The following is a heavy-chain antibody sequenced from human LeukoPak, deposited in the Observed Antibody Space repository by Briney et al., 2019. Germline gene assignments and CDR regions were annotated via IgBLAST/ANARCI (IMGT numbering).Heavy chain of an antibody. V-gene: IGHV3-30-3*01. CDR1: GFTFSSYA. D-gene: IGHD5-18*01. CDR2: ISYDGSNK. Sequence: PGGSLRLSCAASGFTFSSYAMHWVRQAPGKGLKWVAVISYDGSNKYYADSVKGRFTISRDNSKNTLYLQMNSLRAEDTAVYYCARSPDGYSYGYLYWGQGTLVTVSS. J-gene: IGHJ4*02. CDR3: ARSPDGYSYGYLY.